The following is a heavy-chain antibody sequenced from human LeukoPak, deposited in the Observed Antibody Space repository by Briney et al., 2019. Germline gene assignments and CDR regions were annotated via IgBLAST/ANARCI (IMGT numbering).Heavy chain of an antibody. V-gene: IGHV3-7*01. CDR3: ARKNGVWGSYR. D-gene: IGHD3-16*02. Sequence: GGSLRLSCAASGFTFSSYWMSWVRQAPGKGLEWVANINQDGSEKYYVDSVKGRFTISRDNAKNSLYLQMNSLRVEDTAVYYCARKNGVWGSYRWGQGTLVTVSS. J-gene: IGHJ4*02. CDR1: GFTFSSYW. CDR2: INQDGSEK.